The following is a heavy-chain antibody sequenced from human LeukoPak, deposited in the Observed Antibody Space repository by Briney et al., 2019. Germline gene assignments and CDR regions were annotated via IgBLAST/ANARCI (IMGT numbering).Heavy chain of an antibody. D-gene: IGHD3-22*01. V-gene: IGHV4-34*01. J-gene: IGHJ4*02. CDR1: GGSFSGYY. CDR2: INHSGST. CDR3: ARSWRGITMIVVGPSFDY. Sequence: SSETLSLTCAVCGGSFSGYYWSWIRQPPGKGLEWIGEINHSGSTNYNPSLKSRVTISVDTSKNQFSLKLSSVTAADTAVYYCARSWRGITMIVVGPSFDYWGQGTLVTVSS.